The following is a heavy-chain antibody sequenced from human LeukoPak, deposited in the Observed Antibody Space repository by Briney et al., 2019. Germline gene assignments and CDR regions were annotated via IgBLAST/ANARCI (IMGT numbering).Heavy chain of an antibody. CDR3: ARGGYQQLIRCFDY. CDR1: GFTFSDYY. CDR2: MSSSSSYT. D-gene: IGHD6-13*01. Sequence: GGSLRLSCAASGFTFSDYYMSWIRQAPGKGLEWVAYMSSSSSYTNYADFVKGRFTISRDNAKNTLYLQMNSLRAEDTAVYYCARGGYQQLIRCFDYWGHGTLVTVSS. V-gene: IGHV3-11*06. J-gene: IGHJ4*01.